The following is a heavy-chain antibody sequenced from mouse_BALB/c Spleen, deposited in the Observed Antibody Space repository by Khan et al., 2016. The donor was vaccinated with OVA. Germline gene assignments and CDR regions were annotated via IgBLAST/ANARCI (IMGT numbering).Heavy chain of an antibody. CDR3: ASELGRYYALDY. J-gene: IGHJ4*01. Sequence: EVQLQESGPGLVKPSQSLSLTCTVTGYSITSDYAWNWIRQFPGNKLEWMGYISYSGSTTYNPSLKSRISITRDTSKDQFFLQLKSVPSEDTATYYCASELGRYYALDYWGQGTSVTVSS. D-gene: IGHD4-1*01. CDR1: GYSITSDYA. V-gene: IGHV3-2*02. CDR2: ISYSGST.